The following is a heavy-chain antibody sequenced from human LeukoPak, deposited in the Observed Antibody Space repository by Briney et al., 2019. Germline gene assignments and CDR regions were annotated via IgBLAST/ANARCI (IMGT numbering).Heavy chain of an antibody. CDR1: GFTFSSYA. J-gene: IGHJ4*02. CDR3: ARDSTMVRGVIERLDY. CDR2: ISYDGSNK. V-gene: IGHV3-30-3*01. Sequence: GGSLRLSCAASGFTFSSYAMHWVRQAPGKGLEWVAVISYDGSNKYYADSVKGRFTISRDNSKNTLYLQMNSLRAEDTAVYYCARDSTMVRGVIERLDYWGQGTLVTVSS. D-gene: IGHD3-10*01.